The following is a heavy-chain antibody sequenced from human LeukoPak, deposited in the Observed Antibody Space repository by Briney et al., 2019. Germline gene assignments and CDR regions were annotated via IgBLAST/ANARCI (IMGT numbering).Heavy chain of an antibody. CDR1: GFTLSSYA. D-gene: IGHD6-19*01. Sequence: GGSLRLSCAASGFTLSSYAMSWVRQAPGKGLEWVSAISGSGGSTYYADSVKGRFTISRDNSKNTLYLQMNSLRAEDTAVYYCAKDRDSSGWRVSYYFDYWGQGTLVTVSS. CDR3: AKDRDSSGWRVSYYFDY. V-gene: IGHV3-23*01. J-gene: IGHJ4*02. CDR2: ISGSGGST.